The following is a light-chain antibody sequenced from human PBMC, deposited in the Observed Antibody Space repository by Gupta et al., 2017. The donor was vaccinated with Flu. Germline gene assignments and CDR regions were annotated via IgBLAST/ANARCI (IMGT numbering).Light chain of an antibody. CDR2: AAS. CDR1: HDVSNY. CDR3: QQNYNTPSWT. V-gene: IGKV1-39*01. J-gene: IGKJ1*01. Sequence: DVQLTQSPSTLSASIGETVTITCRASHDVSNYLNWYQQTPGKAPRLLIYAASHLQTGVPSRFGGSGSGTSFTLTITSLQPQDFATYYCQQNYNTPSWTFGQGTKVEIK.